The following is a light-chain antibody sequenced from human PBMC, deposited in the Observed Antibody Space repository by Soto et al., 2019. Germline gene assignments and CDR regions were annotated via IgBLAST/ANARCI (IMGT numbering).Light chain of an antibody. CDR1: PSLLPSNGHNY. CDR3: MQALQTPWT. J-gene: IGKJ1*01. V-gene: IGKV2-28*01. Sequence: DIAFTQSPLSLPVTPGEPASISCRSRPSLLPSNGHNYLDWYLRKPGQSPQLLLYLGSNRASGVPDRFSGSGSGTDFTLKISRVEAEDVGVYYCMQALQTPWTFGQGTKVEIK. CDR2: LGS.